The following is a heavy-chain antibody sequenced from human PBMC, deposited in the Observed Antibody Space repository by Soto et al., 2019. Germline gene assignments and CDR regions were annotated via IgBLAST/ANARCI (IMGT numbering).Heavy chain of an antibody. V-gene: IGHV3-30*18. J-gene: IGHJ6*03. D-gene: IGHD4-4*01. Sequence: GGSLRLSCAASGFTFSSYGLHWVRQPPGKGLEWVAVISHDGSKKYYVDSVKGRFTISRDNSKNTLDLQMHSLRAEDTAVYYCAKDGPVTTSSGLYYYYYMDVWGKGTTVTVS. CDR3: AKDGPVTTSSGLYYYYYMDV. CDR2: ISHDGSKK. CDR1: GFTFSSYG.